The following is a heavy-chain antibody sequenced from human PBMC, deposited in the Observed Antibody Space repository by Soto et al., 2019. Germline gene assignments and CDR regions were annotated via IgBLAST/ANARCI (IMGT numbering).Heavy chain of an antibody. Sequence: SETLSLTCAVSGGSISSTNWWSWVRQPPGKGLEWIGQIYHSGSANYNPSLKSRVTISVDKSKNQFSLKLSSVTAADTAVYYCARPYSYSSNWFDPWGQGTLVTVSS. CDR2: IYHSGSA. D-gene: IGHD3-22*01. CDR3: ARPYSYSSNWFDP. V-gene: IGHV4-4*02. J-gene: IGHJ5*02. CDR1: GGSISSTNW.